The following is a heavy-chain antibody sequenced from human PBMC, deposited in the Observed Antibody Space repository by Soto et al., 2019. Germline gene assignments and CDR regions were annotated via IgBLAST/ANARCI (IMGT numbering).Heavy chain of an antibody. CDR3: ATDSTVNGYYFDY. CDR2: IYYSGST. V-gene: IGHV4-59*01. CDR1: GGSISSYY. D-gene: IGHD4-17*01. Sequence: QVQLQESGPGLVKPSETLSLTCTVSGGSISSYYWSWIRQPPGKGLEWIGYIYYSGSTNYNPSLKSRVTISVDTSKNQFSLKLSSVTAADTAVYYCATDSTVNGYYFDYWGQGTLVTVSS. J-gene: IGHJ4*02.